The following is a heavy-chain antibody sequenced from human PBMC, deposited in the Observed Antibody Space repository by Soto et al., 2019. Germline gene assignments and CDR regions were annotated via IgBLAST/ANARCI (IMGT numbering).Heavy chain of an antibody. CDR3: ARGANTAMGIYYYYYYMDV. V-gene: IGHV1-18*01. J-gene: IGHJ6*03. CDR1: GYTFTSYG. CDR2: ISAYNGNT. Sequence: GASVKVSCTASGYTFTSYGISWVRQAPGQGLEWMGWISAYNGNTNYAQKLQGRVTMTTDTSTSTAYMELRSLRSDDTAVYYCARGANTAMGIYYYYYYMDVWGKGTTVTVSS. D-gene: IGHD5-18*01.